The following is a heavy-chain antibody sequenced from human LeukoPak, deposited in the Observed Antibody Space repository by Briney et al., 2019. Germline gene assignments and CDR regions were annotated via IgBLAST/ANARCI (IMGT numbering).Heavy chain of an antibody. CDR2: IYYNGRT. CDR1: GDSLNNNNYY. V-gene: IGHV4-39*01. Sequence: SETLSLTCTLSGDSLNNNNYYWGWIRQPPGKGLEWFGNIYYNGRTYYSPSLKSRGTISVDTSNNQFSLKLSSVTAADTAVYYCARITDRTIFGEIMHGFDIWGQGTPVTVSS. D-gene: IGHD3-3*01. J-gene: IGHJ3*02. CDR3: ARITDRTIFGEIMHGFDI.